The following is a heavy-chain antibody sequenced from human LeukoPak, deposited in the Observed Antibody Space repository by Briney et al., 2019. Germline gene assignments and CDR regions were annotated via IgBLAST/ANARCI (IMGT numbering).Heavy chain of an antibody. CDR1: ANYW. D-gene: IGHD1-26*01. Sequence: GGSLRLSCVASANYWMHWVRQAPGKGLVWVSHINSDGSWTSYADSVKGRFTISRDNSKNTLYLQMNSLGAEDTAVYYCALSGSYWEYYFDYWGQGTLVTVSS. CDR3: ALSGSYWEYYFDY. CDR2: INSDGSWT. V-gene: IGHV3-74*01. J-gene: IGHJ4*02.